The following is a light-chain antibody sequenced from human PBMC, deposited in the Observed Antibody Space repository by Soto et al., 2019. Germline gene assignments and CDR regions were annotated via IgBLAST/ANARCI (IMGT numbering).Light chain of an antibody. V-gene: IGKV1-39*01. J-gene: IGKJ1*01. Sequence: DLQMTQSPSSLSASLGDRVTITCRASQSISSYLNWYQQKPGKAPKLLIYAASSLQSGVPSRFSGSGSGTDFTLTISSLQPEDFATYYCQQSYSTPWTFGQGTKVEIK. CDR3: QQSYSTPWT. CDR2: AAS. CDR1: QSISSY.